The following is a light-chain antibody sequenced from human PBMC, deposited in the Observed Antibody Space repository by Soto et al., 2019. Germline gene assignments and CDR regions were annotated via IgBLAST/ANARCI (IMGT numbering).Light chain of an antibody. CDR1: QSVSSNY. J-gene: IGKJ5*01. Sequence: ESVLTQSPGTLSLSPGERATLSCRASQSVSSNYLAWYQQKPGQAPRLLIYGASTRATGIPDRFSGSGSGTEFTLIISSLQSEDSAVYYCQQYGNSGITFGQGTRLEIK. CDR3: QQYGNSGIT. CDR2: GAS. V-gene: IGKV3-20*01.